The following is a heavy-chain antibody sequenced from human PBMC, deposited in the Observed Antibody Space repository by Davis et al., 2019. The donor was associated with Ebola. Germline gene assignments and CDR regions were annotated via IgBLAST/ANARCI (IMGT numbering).Heavy chain of an antibody. D-gene: IGHD2-8*01. V-gene: IGHV1-2*06. CDR3: ASTKAGLDY. CDR1: GYSLTGYY. CDR2: INPNSGVT. Sequence: ASVKVSCKASGYSLTGYYLHWVRQAPGQGLEWMGRINPNSGVTNYAQKFQGRVTMTRDTSISTAYMELSTLRSDDTAMFYCASTKAGLDYWGQGSLVTVSS. J-gene: IGHJ4*02.